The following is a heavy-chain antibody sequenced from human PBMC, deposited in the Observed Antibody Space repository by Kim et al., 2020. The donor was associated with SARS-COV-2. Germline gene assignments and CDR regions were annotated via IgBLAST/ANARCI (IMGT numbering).Heavy chain of an antibody. Sequence: SVKGRITISSDQSKNALYRQMNRLTAEDTAVYYCARPWGVRWGDAFDIWGQGTLVTVSS. J-gene: IGHJ3*02. D-gene: IGHD3-10*01. CDR3: ARPWGVRWGDAFDI. V-gene: IGHV3-72*01.